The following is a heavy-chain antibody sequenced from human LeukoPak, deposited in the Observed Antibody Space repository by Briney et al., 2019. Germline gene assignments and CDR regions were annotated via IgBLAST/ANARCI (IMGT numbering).Heavy chain of an antibody. J-gene: IGHJ4*02. CDR3: ARGEYSRSSGFDY. V-gene: IGHV3-33*01. CDR2: IWYDGRNK. CDR1: GLTFSSYG. D-gene: IGHD6-6*01. Sequence: PGGSLRLSCGASGLTFSSYGMHWVRQAPGKGLEWVAVIWYDGRNKYYADSVKGRFTISRDNSKNTVYLQMNSLRDEDTAVYYCARGEYSRSSGFDYWGQGSLVTVSS.